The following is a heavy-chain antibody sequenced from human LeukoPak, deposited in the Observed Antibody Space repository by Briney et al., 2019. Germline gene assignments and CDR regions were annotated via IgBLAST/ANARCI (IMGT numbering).Heavy chain of an antibody. CDR1: GGTFSSYA. CDR2: ISADNGNT. V-gene: IGHV1-18*01. J-gene: IGHJ5*02. CDR3: AGDLGEAATWFDP. D-gene: IGHD2-15*01. Sequence: ASVKVSCKASGGTFSSYAISWVRQAPGQGLEWMGWISADNGNTNYAQNLQGRVTMTTDTSTSTAYMELRSLRSDDTAVYYCAGDLGEAATWFDPWGQGTLVTVSS.